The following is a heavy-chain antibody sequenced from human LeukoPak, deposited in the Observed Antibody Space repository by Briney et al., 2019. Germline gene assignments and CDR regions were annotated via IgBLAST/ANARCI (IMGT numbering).Heavy chain of an antibody. CDR2: IYYSGST. CDR1: GGSISSSSYY. CDR3: ARMSGMVVRGVIPDYYYMDV. D-gene: IGHD3-10*01. J-gene: IGHJ6*03. Sequence: SETLSPTCTVSGGSISSSSYYWGWIRQPPGKGLEWIGSIYYSGSTYYNPSLKSRVTISGDTSKNQFSLKLSSVTAADTAVYYCARMSGMVVRGVIPDYYYMDVWGKGTTVTVSS. V-gene: IGHV4-39*01.